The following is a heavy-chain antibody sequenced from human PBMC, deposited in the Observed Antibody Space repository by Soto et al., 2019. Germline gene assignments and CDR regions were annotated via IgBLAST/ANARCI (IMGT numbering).Heavy chain of an antibody. V-gene: IGHV3-9*01. J-gene: IGHJ4*02. CDR2: INWNSRSS. CDR3: AKDLGPYTSGRTGFDY. D-gene: IGHD2-2*01. Sequence: HPGGSLRLSCAASGFTFDAFAMHWVRQTPGKGLEWVSGINWNSRSSAYGDSVRGRFTISRDNAKNSLYLQMNSLRAEDTALYYCAKDLGPYTSGRTGFDYWGQGTLVTVSS. CDR1: GFTFDAFA.